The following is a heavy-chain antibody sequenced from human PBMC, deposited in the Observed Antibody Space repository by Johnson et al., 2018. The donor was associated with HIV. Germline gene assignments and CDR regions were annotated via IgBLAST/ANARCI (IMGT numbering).Heavy chain of an antibody. CDR1: GFTFSDYY. J-gene: IGHJ3*01. D-gene: IGHD5-12*01. CDR3: TRAYRRSFDF. CDR2: IGTSDSTT. Sequence: QVQLVESGGGLVQPGGSLRLSCITSGFTFSDYYMSWVRHSPGRGLECVSYIGTSDSTTYYADSVKGRFSISRDNAKNSLYLQMYSLRAEDTAVYYCTRAYRRSFDFWGQGTVVTVSS. V-gene: IGHV3-11*04.